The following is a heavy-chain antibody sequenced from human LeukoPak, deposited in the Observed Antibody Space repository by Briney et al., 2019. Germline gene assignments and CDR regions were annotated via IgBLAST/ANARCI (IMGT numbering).Heavy chain of an antibody. CDR3: ARDPGGYLPWYFNL. CDR2: INSDGSST. D-gene: IGHD5-12*01. J-gene: IGHJ2*01. Sequence: GGSLRLSCAASGFTFSSHAMSWVRQAPGKGLVWVSRINSDGSSTSYADSVKGRFTISRDNAKNTLYLQMNSLRAEDTAVYYCARDPGGYLPWYFNLWGRGTLVTVSS. CDR1: GFTFSSHA. V-gene: IGHV3-74*01.